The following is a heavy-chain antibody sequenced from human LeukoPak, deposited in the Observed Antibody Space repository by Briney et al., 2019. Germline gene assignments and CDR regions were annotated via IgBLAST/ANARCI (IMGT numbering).Heavy chain of an antibody. D-gene: IGHD3-22*01. Sequence: SETLSLTCAVYGGSFSGYYWSWIRQPPGKGLEWIGEINHSGSTNYNPSLKSRVTISVDTSKNQFSLKLSSVTAADTAVYYCARVPQRYYYDSSGYYFSGAFDIWGQGTMVTASS. J-gene: IGHJ3*02. CDR1: GGSFSGYY. CDR2: INHSGST. V-gene: IGHV4-34*01. CDR3: ARVPQRYYYDSSGYYFSGAFDI.